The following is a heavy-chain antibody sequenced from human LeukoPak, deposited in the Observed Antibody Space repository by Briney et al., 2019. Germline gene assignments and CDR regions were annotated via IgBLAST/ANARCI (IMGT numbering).Heavy chain of an antibody. J-gene: IGHJ6*02. V-gene: IGHV3-7*01. CDR3: ARDLGRGYSYGWNYYYGMDV. CDR1: GFTFSTYD. Sequence: GGSLRLSCAASGFTFSTYDMSWVRQAPGKGLEWVANIKQDGSEKYYVDSVKGRFTISRDNAKNSLYLQMNSLRAEDTAVYYCARDLGRGYSYGWNYYYGMDVWGQGTTVTVSS. CDR2: IKQDGSEK. D-gene: IGHD5-18*01.